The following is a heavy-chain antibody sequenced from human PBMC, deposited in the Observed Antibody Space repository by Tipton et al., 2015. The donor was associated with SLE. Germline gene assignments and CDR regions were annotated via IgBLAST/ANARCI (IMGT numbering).Heavy chain of an antibody. CDR3: ARLSAYYRVFDL. V-gene: IGHV4-59*08. Sequence: TLSLTCTVSGDSINNNYWTWIRQSPGKEFEWLAYVSYTGSATYNPSLRSRVSISLDTSENQFSLKVTSVTAADTAVYYCARLSAYYRVFDLWGQGTQVTVSS. J-gene: IGHJ4*02. D-gene: IGHD3-3*01. CDR1: GDSINNNY. CDR2: VSYTGSA.